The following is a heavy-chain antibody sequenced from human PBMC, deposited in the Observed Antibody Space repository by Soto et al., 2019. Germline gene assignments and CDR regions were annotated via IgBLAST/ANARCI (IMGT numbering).Heavy chain of an antibody. V-gene: IGHV1-69*12. CDR2: IMPVFATP. J-gene: IGHJ6*02. Sequence: QVQLMQSGAEVKKPGSSVKVSCKASGGTFSTSAISWVRQAPGEGLEWVGGIMPVFATPDYAQKFQGRVTLSADESTTTAYLELTSLTNDATAVYYCARDKDRQQLGGNYYYILDVWGQGPAITVS. CDR1: GGTFSTSA. CDR3: ARDKDRQQLGGNYYYILDV. D-gene: IGHD3-3*02.